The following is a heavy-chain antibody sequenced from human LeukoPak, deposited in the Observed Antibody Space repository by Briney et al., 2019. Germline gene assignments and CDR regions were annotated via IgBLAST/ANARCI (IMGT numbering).Heavy chain of an antibody. CDR2: ISSSSSTI. D-gene: IGHD6-13*01. V-gene: IGHV3-48*01. J-gene: IGHJ3*02. CDR1: GFTFSSYS. Sequence: GGSLRLSCAASGFTFSSYSMNWVRQAPGKGLEWVSYISSSSSTIYYADSVKGRFTISRDNSKNTLYLQMNSLRAEDTAVYYCARGIADDDAFDIWGQGTMVTVSS. CDR3: ARGIADDDAFDI.